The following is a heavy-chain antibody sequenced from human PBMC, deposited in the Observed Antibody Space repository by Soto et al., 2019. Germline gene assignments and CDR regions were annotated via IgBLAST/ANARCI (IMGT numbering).Heavy chain of an antibody. V-gene: IGHV4-34*01. CDR3: ARYWGGYCSGGSCYPKGDFLVHSDY. D-gene: IGHD2-15*01. CDR1: GGSFSGYY. J-gene: IGHJ4*02. Sequence: SETLSLTCAVYGGSFSGYYWSWIRQPPGKGLEWIGEINHSGSTNYNPSLKSRVTISVDTSKNQFSLKLSSVTAADTAVYYCARYWGGYCSGGSCYPKGDFLVHSDYWGQGTLVTVSS. CDR2: INHSGST.